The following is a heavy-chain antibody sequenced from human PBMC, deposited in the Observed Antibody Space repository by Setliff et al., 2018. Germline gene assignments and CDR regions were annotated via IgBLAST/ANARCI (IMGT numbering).Heavy chain of an antibody. CDR3: ARGKRYSWSRKPYYFDY. CDR1: GGSFSTYY. CDR2: INHSGST. V-gene: IGHV4-34*01. Sequence: SETLSLTCAVYGGSFSTYYWIWIRQPPGKGLEWIGEINHSGSTNYNPSLKSRVTISVDTSKNQFSLKLGSVTAADTAVYYCARGKRYSWSRKPYYFDYWGQGTLVTVSS. D-gene: IGHD1-26*01. J-gene: IGHJ4*02.